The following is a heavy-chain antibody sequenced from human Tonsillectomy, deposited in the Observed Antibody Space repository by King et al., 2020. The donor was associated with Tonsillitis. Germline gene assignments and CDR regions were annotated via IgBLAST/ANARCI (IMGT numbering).Heavy chain of an antibody. CDR2: IYPGDSDT. J-gene: IGHJ4*02. V-gene: IGHV5-51*01. D-gene: IGHD6-19*01. CDR3: GRLGRVGYSSGWFHVDY. Sequence: QLVQSGPEVKKPGESLKISCKGSGYSFTNYWIGWVRQMPGKGLEWMGIIYPGDSDTRYSPSFQGQVTISAGKSSSTAYLQWSSLKASDTAMYYCGRLGRVGYSSGWFHVDYWGQGTLVTVSS. CDR1: GYSFTNYW.